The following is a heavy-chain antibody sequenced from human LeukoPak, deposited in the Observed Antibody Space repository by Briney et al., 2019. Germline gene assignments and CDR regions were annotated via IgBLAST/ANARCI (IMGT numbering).Heavy chain of an antibody. D-gene: IGHD2-2*01. J-gene: IGHJ4*02. CDR3: ASSTSYQLPTPRDY. CDR2: IYYSGST. CDR1: GGSISSGGYY. V-gene: IGHV4-31*03. Sequence: SETLSLTCTVSGGSISSGGYYWSWIRQHPGKGLEWIGYIYYSGSTYYNPSLKSRVTISVDTSKNQFSLKLSSVAAADTAVYYCASSTSYQLPTPRDYWGQGTLVTVSS.